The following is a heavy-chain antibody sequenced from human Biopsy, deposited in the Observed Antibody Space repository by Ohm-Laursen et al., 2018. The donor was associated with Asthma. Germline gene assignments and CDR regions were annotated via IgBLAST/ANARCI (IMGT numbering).Heavy chain of an antibody. CDR2: IYGGGTS. Sequence: SLRLSCTASGFAVSRDHMFWVRQAPGKGLEWVSVIYGGGTSHTADSVRGRFTISRDNPRNSLYLQMNSLKASDTAIYYCARLAYGSGSFFDFWGQGTLVTVAS. D-gene: IGHD3-10*01. CDR1: GFAVSRDH. V-gene: IGHV3-53*01. J-gene: IGHJ4*02. CDR3: ARLAYGSGSFFDF.